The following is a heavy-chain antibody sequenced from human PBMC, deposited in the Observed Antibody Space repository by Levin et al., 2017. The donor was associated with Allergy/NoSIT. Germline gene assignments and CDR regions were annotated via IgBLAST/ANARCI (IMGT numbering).Heavy chain of an antibody. Sequence: LSLTCAASGFTFSTSSMHWVRQAPGKGLEWVSSISSSSTYIYYADSVKGRFTISRDNAKNSLYLQMNSLRAEDTAVYYCAREFCITTSCPQRYDNWGQGTLVTVSS. V-gene: IGHV3-21*01. J-gene: IGHJ4*02. CDR2: ISSSSTYI. D-gene: IGHD2-2*01. CDR1: GFTFSTSS. CDR3: AREFCITTSCPQRYDN.